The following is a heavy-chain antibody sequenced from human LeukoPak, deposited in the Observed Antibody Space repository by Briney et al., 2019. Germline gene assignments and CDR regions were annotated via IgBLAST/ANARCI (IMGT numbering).Heavy chain of an antibody. J-gene: IGHJ4*02. Sequence: GGSLRLSCAASGFTFSSYAMSWVRQAPGKGLEWVAVISYDGSNKYYADSVKGRFTISRDNSKNTLYLQMNSLRAEDTAVYYCARDYPTSLITYYFDYWGQGTLVTVSS. V-gene: IGHV3-30-3*01. D-gene: IGHD3-16*01. CDR1: GFTFSSYA. CDR3: ARDYPTSLITYYFDY. CDR2: ISYDGSNK.